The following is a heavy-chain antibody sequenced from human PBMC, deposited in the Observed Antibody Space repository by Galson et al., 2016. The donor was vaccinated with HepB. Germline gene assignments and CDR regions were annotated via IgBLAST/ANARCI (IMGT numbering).Heavy chain of an antibody. V-gene: IGHV3-30*18. CDR1: GFELQNYG. CDR2: ISADGRSK. D-gene: IGHD1/OR15-1a*01. J-gene: IGHJ6*03. Sequence: SLRLSCAAAGFELQNYGMHWVRKAPGKGLEWVAVISADGRSKYCADSVRGRCAIFRDNSKVTVYLQMDRLRVDDAAIYYCAKDYVILWRVEQRDYYMDLWGIRTTVIVSS. CDR3: AKDYVILWRVEQRDYYMDL.